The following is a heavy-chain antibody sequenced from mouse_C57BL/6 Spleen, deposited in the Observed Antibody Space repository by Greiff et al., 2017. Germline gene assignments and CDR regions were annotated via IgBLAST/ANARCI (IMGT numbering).Heavy chain of an antibody. CDR1: GYTFTSYW. V-gene: IGHV1-69*01. Sequence: QVQLQQPGAELVMPGASVKLSCKASGYTFTSYWMHWVKQRPGQGLEWIGEIDPSDSYTNYNQKFKGKSTLTVDKSSSTAYMQLSSLTSEDSAVYYCARRAGYDYFFAYWGQGTLVTVSA. J-gene: IGHJ3*01. CDR3: ARRAGYDYFFAY. D-gene: IGHD2-4*01. CDR2: IDPSDSYT.